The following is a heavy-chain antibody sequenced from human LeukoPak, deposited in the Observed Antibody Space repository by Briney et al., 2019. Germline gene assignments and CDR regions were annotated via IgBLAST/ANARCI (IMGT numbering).Heavy chain of an antibody. D-gene: IGHD1-26*01. J-gene: IGHJ4*02. CDR1: GGSISRYY. V-gene: IGHV4-59*01. Sequence: PSETLSLTCTVFGGSISRYYWSWIRQPPGKGLEWIGYIYYSGSTNYNPSPKSRVTISVDTSKNQFSLKLSSVPAADTAVYYCARDGYSGSYYDNWGQGTLVTVSS. CDR3: ARDGYSGSYYDN. CDR2: IYYSGST.